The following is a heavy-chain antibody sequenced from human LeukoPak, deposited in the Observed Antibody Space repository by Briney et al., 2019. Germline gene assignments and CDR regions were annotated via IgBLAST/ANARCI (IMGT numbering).Heavy chain of an antibody. J-gene: IGHJ6*02. CDR1: GGSFSGYY. CDR2: INHSGST. V-gene: IGHV4-34*01. D-gene: IGHD6-13*01. Sequence: PSETLSLTCAVYGGSFSGYYWSWIRQPPGKGLEWIGEINHSGSTNYNPSLKSRVTISVDTSKNQFSLKLSSVTAADTAVYYCARVGSGYSSSWLPYCYYGMDVWGQGTTVTVSS. CDR3: ARVGSGYSSSWLPYCYYGMDV.